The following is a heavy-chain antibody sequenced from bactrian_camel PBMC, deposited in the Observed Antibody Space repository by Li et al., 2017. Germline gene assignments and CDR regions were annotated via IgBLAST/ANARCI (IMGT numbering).Heavy chain of an antibody. CDR3: AARLRGGGFYNFRSTEYSA. Sequence: QVQLVESGGGSVQAGGSLRLSCAASGNLYNLNCLGWFRQAPGMEREQVAAFIYTFRRTTRYAESVKGRFTISRDDAKNTMYLQMNSLRPEDSATYYCAARLRGGGFYNFRSTEYSAWGQGTQVTVS. CDR2: IYTFRRTT. D-gene: IGHD4*01. CDR1: GNLYNLNC. V-gene: IGHV3S54*01. J-gene: IGHJ6*01.